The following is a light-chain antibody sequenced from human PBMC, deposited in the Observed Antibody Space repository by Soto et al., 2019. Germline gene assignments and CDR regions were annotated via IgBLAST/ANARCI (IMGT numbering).Light chain of an antibody. V-gene: IGKV3-20*01. CDR1: QTISSSY. Sequence: EIVLTQSPHTLSLSPGERASLSCRTSQTISSSYFAWYQQKPGQSPRLLVYAASIRAPGIPDRFIGSGSGADFTLTISRLEPSDFAVYFCQHYDGSLTFGGGTRVEIK. CDR2: AAS. CDR3: QHYDGSLT. J-gene: IGKJ4*01.